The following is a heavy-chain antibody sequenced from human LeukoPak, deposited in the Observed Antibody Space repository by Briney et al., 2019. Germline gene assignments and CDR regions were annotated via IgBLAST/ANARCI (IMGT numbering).Heavy chain of an antibody. Sequence: GASVKVSCEASGGTFSSYTISWVRQAPGQGLEWMGRIIPILGIANYAQKFQGRVTITADKSTSTAYMELSSLRSEDTAVYYCARGVPSSSSDWFDPWGQGTLVTVSS. CDR3: ARGVPSSSSDWFDP. V-gene: IGHV1-69*02. CDR1: GGTFSSYT. D-gene: IGHD6-6*01. CDR2: IIPILGIA. J-gene: IGHJ5*02.